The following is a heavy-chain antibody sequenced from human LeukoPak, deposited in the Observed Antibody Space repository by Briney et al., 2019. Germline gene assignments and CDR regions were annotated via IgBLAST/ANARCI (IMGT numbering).Heavy chain of an antibody. V-gene: IGHV3-33*06. CDR1: GFTFSSYG. CDR2: IWYDGSNK. D-gene: IGHD3-10*01. Sequence: GGSLRLSCAASGFTFSSYGMHWVRQAPGKGLEWVAVIWYDGSNKYYADSVKGRFTISRDNSKNTLYLQMNSLRAEDTAVYYCAKLSLSGRSQSADYWGQGTLVTVSS. CDR3: AKLSLSGRSQSADY. J-gene: IGHJ4*02.